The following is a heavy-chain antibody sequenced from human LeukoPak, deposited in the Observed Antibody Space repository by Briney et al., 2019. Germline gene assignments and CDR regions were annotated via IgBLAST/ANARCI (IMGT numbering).Heavy chain of an antibody. CDR1: GFTFDDYA. D-gene: IGHD6-6*01. CDR2: ISGDGGST. Sequence: QAGGSLRLSCAASGFTFDDYAMHWVRQAPGKGLEWVSLISGDGGSTYYADSVKGRFTISRDNSKNSLYLQMNSLRTKDTALYYCAKSESYSSSSYMDVWGKGTTVTVSS. J-gene: IGHJ6*03. V-gene: IGHV3-43*02. CDR3: AKSESYSSSSYMDV.